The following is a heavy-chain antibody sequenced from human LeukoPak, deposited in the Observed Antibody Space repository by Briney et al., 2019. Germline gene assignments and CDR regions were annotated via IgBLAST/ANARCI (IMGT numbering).Heavy chain of an antibody. D-gene: IGHD2-15*01. CDR2: IRYDGNNK. V-gene: IGHV3-30*02. CDR1: GFTFSDYS. CDR3: AKVRYCSGVNCYPDDN. J-gene: IGHJ4*02. Sequence: GGSLRLSCAESGFTFSDYSMHWVRHAPGKRLNWVAFIRYDGNNKYYADSVKGRFTISRDNSKNMLYLEMNSLSTEDTAVYYCAKVRYCSGVNCYPDDNWGQGTLLTVSS.